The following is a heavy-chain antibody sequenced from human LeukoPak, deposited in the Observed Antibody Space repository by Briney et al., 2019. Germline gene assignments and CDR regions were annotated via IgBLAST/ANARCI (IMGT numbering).Heavy chain of an antibody. CDR1: GFTFSTYT. CDR2: ISSITSYI. CDR3: ARDGMGGYCSSTSCYGRNDAFDI. V-gene: IGHV3-21*01. J-gene: IGHJ3*02. Sequence: GGSLRLSCAASGFTFSTYTMNWVRQPPGKGLEWVSSISSITSYIFYADSVKGRFTISRDNAKDSLYLQMNSLRAEDTAVYYCARDGMGGYCSSTSCYGRNDAFDIWGQGTMVTVSS. D-gene: IGHD2-2*01.